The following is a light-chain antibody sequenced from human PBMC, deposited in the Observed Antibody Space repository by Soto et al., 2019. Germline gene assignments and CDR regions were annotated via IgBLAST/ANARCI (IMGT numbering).Light chain of an antibody. CDR3: QQRNDWWT. V-gene: IGKV3D-20*02. CDR2: GAS. CDR1: QSLSSSY. J-gene: IGKJ1*01. Sequence: EIVLTQSPCTVSLSPGERAILSCRASQSLSSSYLAWYQQKPGQAPRLLIYGASSRATGIPDRFSGSGSGTDFTLTISSLEPEDSAVYYCQQRNDWWTFGPGTKVDTK.